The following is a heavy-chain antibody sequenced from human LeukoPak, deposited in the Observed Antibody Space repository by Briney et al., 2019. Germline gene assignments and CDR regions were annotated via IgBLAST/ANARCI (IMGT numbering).Heavy chain of an antibody. J-gene: IGHJ6*03. CDR2: INHSGST. D-gene: IGHD1-14*01. CDR1: GGSFSGYY. Sequence: SETLSLTCAVYGGSFSGYYWSWIRQPPGKGLEWIGEINHSGSTNYNPSLKNRVTISVDTSKNQFSLKLSSVTAADTAVYYCARPITSYYYYYMDVWGKGTTVTVSS. CDR3: ARPITSYYYYYMDV. V-gene: IGHV4-34*01.